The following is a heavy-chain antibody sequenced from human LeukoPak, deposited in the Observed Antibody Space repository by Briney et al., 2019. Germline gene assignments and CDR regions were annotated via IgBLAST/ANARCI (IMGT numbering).Heavy chain of an antibody. J-gene: IGHJ3*02. Sequence: PGGSLRLSCAASGFTFSSYPMSWVRQAPGKGLEWVSAISGSGGSTYYADSVKGRFTISRDNSKNTLYLQMNSLRAEDTAVYYCVEGSGKTSAFDIWGQGTMVTVSS. CDR1: GFTFSSYP. D-gene: IGHD3-10*01. CDR2: ISGSGGST. CDR3: VEGSGKTSAFDI. V-gene: IGHV3-23*01.